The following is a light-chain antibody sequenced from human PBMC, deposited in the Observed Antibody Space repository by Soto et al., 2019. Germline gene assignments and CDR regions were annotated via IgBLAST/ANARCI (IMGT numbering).Light chain of an antibody. CDR3: QQRYNWPPLT. J-gene: IGKJ5*01. CDR2: DTS. Sequence: EVVLTQSPATLSLSLGERATLSCRASQSVNNYLAWYQQKPGQVPRLLIYDTSNRATGVPAKFSGSGSGTDFTLTISSLEPEDFAVYYCQQRYNWPPLTFGQGTRLEIK. V-gene: IGKV3-11*01. CDR1: QSVNNY.